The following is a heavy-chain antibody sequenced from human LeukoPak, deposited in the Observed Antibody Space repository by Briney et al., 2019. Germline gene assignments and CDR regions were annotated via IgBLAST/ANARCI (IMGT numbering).Heavy chain of an antibody. CDR1: GVSISSSTYY. J-gene: IGHJ3*02. D-gene: IGHD6-13*01. CDR2: IYYSGST. CDR3: ARPLSGSSSWHGDAFDI. Sequence: SETLSLTCTVSGVSISSSTYYWGWLRQPPGKGLEWIGSIYYSGSTYYNASLKSRVTISEDPSKNQFSLKLSSVTAADPAVYYCARPLSGSSSWHGDAFDIWGQGTMVTVSS. V-gene: IGHV4-39*01.